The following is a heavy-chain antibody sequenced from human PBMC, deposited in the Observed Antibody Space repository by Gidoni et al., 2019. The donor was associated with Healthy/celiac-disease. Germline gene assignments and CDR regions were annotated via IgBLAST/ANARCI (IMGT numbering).Heavy chain of an antibody. CDR3: AKDRGDIVVVPAARSAFDI. CDR2: SSGSGGST. Sequence: EVQLFESGGGLVQPGGSLRLSCAASGFPFTSYAMSWGRQAPGKGLEWGSASSGSGGSTYYADTVKGRFTSSRDNSKNTLYLQMNSLRAEETAVYYCAKDRGDIVVVPAARSAFDIWGQGTMVTVSS. V-gene: IGHV3-23*01. J-gene: IGHJ3*02. D-gene: IGHD2-2*01. CDR1: GFPFTSYA.